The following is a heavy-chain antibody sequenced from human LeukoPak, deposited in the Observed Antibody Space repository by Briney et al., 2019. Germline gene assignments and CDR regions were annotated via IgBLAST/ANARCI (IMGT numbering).Heavy chain of an antibody. CDR1: GGSISSGSYY. V-gene: IGHV4-61*02. CDR2: IYTGGST. D-gene: IGHD6-19*01. Sequence: SETLSLTCTVSGGSISSGSYYWSWIRQPGGKGLEWIGRIYTGGSTNCNPSLKSRVTISVDTSKNQFSLKLSSVTAADTAVYYCARGDSSGWISRFWGQGTLVTVSS. J-gene: IGHJ4*02. CDR3: ARGDSSGWISRF.